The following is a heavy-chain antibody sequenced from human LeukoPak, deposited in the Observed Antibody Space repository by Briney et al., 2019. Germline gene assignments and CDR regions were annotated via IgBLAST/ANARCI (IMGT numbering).Heavy chain of an antibody. Sequence: SETLSLTCTVSGGSISSYYWSWIRQPPGKGLEWIGYIYYSGSTNYNPSLKSRVTISVDTSKNQFSLKLSSVTAADTAVYYCARAVRGGYFNYYYYMDVWGKGTTVTISS. CDR2: IYYSGST. CDR1: GGSISSYY. V-gene: IGHV4-59*01. J-gene: IGHJ6*03. CDR3: ARAVRGGYFNYYYYMDV. D-gene: IGHD3-10*01.